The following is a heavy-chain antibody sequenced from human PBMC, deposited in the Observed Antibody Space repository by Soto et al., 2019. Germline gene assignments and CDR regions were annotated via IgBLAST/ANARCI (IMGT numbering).Heavy chain of an antibody. D-gene: IGHD2-15*01. Sequence: SETLSLTCSVSGGSISSGDYYWSWVRQHPGKGLEWIGYIFYSGSTYYNPSLKSRVTISVDTSKNQFSLKLSSVTAADTAVYYCARGGSGDIVVVAAIDYWGQGALVTVSS. CDR2: IFYSGST. J-gene: IGHJ4*02. CDR3: ARGGSGDIVVVAAIDY. V-gene: IGHV4-31*03. CDR1: GGSISSGDYY.